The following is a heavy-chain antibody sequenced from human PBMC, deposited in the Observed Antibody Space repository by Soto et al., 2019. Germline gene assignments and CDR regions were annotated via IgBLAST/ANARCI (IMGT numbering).Heavy chain of an antibody. J-gene: IGHJ4*02. Sequence: QVQLVQSGAEVKKPGASVKVSCKASGYTFTSYAIHWVRPAPGQRLEWMGWINAGRGGTKYSQKFQGRVTITRDTSASTADMELTSLTSEDTAVYYCARERTTVSRFDYWGRGTLVTVSS. CDR1: GYTFTSYA. V-gene: IGHV1-3*01. CDR2: INAGRGGT. D-gene: IGHD2-2*01. CDR3: ARERTTVSRFDY.